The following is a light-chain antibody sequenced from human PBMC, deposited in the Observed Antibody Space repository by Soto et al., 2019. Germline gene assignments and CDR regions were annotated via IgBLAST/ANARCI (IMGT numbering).Light chain of an antibody. CDR3: KSYAGSNNYV. Sequence: QSALTQPPSASGSPGQSVTISCTGTKNDIGVYDFVSWYQHHPGKAPRLIIYEVVQRPSGVPDRFSGSKSGNTAYLTVSGLQAADEADYFCKSYAGSNNYVFGSGTKLTVL. CDR2: EVV. V-gene: IGLV2-8*01. J-gene: IGLJ1*01. CDR1: KNDIGVYDF.